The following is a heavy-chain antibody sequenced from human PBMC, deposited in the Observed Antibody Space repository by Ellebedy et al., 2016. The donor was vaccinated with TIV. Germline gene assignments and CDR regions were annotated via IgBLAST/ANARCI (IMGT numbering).Heavy chain of an antibody. J-gene: IGHJ4*02. V-gene: IGHV3-23*01. CDR2: IDGSENT. CDR3: TKDSGWEHEY. Sequence: GESLKISCAASGFAFSANGMSWVHQASGKGLEWVSGIDGSENTDYGDSVKGRFTISRDISKNTLYLQMNSLRAEDTALYYCTKDSGWEHEYWGQGTLVTISS. CDR1: GFAFSANG. D-gene: IGHD3-10*01.